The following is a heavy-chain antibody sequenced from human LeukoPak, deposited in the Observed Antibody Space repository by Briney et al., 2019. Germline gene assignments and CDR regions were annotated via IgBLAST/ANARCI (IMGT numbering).Heavy chain of an antibody. CDR1: GFTFSDYY. CDR3: ARQTVTVLDV. D-gene: IGHD4-17*01. J-gene: IGHJ6*04. CDR2: ISSSSSYI. V-gene: IGHV3-11*06. Sequence: GGSLRLSCAASGFTFSDYYMSWIRQAPGKGLEWVSSISSSSSYIYYADSVKGRFTISRDNAKNSLYLQMNSLRAEDTAVYYCARQTVTVLDVWGKGTTVTISS.